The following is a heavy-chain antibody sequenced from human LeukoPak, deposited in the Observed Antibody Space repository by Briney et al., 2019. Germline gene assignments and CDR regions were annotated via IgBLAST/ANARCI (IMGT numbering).Heavy chain of an antibody. CDR2: ISYDGSNK. V-gene: IGHV3-30*04. CDR3: ARDILAYCGGDCSFDY. CDR1: GFTFSSYA. Sequence: GGSLRLSCAASGFTFSSYAMHWVRQAPGKRLEWVGVISYDGSNKYYADSVKGRFTISRDNSKNTLYLQMNSLRAEDTAVYYCARDILAYCGGDCSFDYWGQGTLVTVSS. J-gene: IGHJ4*02. D-gene: IGHD2-21*02.